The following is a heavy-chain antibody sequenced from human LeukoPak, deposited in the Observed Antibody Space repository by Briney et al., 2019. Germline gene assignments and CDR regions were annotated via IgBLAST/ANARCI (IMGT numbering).Heavy chain of an antibody. CDR3: AHRQGYYYDTPRWFDP. CDR2: IYWDDDK. D-gene: IGHD3-22*01. Sequence: KQAGPTLVKPTQTLTLTCTFSGFSLSTSGVGVGWIRQPPGKALEWLALIYWDDDKRYSPSLKSRLTIIKDTSKNQVVLTMTNMDPVDTATYYCAHRQGYYYDTPRWFDPWGQGTLVTVSS. J-gene: IGHJ5*02. V-gene: IGHV2-5*02. CDR1: GFSLSTSGVG.